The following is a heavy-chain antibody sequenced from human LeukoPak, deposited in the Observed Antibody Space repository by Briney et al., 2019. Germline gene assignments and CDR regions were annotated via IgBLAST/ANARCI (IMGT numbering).Heavy chain of an antibody. V-gene: IGHV3-21*01. D-gene: IGHD3-10*01. CDR1: GFTFSSYS. CDR2: INSSSSYI. Sequence: GGSLRLSCAPSGFTFSSYSMNWVRHAPGKGLEWVSSINSSSSYIYYGDSVKGRFTISRDNAKNSLYLQMNSLRAEDTAVYYCARWSRSLWFGELLPQTPYYFDYWGQGTLVTVSS. J-gene: IGHJ4*02. CDR3: ARWSRSLWFGELLPQTPYYFDY.